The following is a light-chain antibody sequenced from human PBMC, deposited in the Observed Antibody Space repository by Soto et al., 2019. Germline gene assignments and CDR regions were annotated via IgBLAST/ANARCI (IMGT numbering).Light chain of an antibody. CDR2: LNSAGGH. CDR3: QTWGTGIVS. CDR1: SGHSNYA. V-gene: IGLV4-69*01. J-gene: IGLJ2*01. Sequence: QPVLTQSPSASASLGASVKLTCTLSSGHSNYAIAWHQQQPEKGPRYLMKLNSAGGHNKGDGIPDRFSGSSSGAERYLTISSLQSEDEADYFCQTWGTGIVSFGGGTKLTVL.